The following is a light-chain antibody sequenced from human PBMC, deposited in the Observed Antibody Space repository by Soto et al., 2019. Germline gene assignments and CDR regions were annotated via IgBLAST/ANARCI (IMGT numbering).Light chain of an antibody. CDR3: QQSYSTPPRWT. Sequence: DIQMTQSPSSLSASVGDSVTITCRASQSISSSLNWYQQKPGKAPKLLLYAASSLQSGVPSRFSGSGSGTDFTLTISSLQPEDFATYYCQQSYSTPPRWTFGQGTKVEIK. CDR1: QSISSS. V-gene: IGKV1-39*01. J-gene: IGKJ1*01. CDR2: AAS.